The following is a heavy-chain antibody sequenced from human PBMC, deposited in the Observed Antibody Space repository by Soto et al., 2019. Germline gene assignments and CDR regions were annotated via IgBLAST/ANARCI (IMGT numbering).Heavy chain of an antibody. Sequence: LRLSCAASGFTFSSYWMHWVRQAPGKGLVWVSRINSDGSSTSYADSVKGRFTISRDNAKNTLYLQMNSLRAEDTAVYYCECYLPKDIVVVAAARRTYYYYYGMDVWGQGTTVTVSS. CDR1: GFTFSSYW. CDR2: INSDGSST. V-gene: IGHV3-74*01. D-gene: IGHD2-15*01. J-gene: IGHJ6*02. CDR3: ECYLPKDIVVVAAARRTYYYYYGMDV.